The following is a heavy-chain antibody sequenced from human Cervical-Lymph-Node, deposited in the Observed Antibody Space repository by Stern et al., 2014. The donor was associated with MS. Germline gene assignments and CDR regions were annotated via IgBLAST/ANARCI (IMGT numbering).Heavy chain of an antibody. CDR1: GFTFSNYW. V-gene: IGHV3-74*01. Sequence: VQLVESGGGLVHPGGSLRLSCVASGFTFSNYWMHWVRQAPGKGLVWVSRINSDGRTITYADSVRGRFTISRDNAKNTLDLQMNSLRDEDTAVYYCATASSGWWKWGQGTLVTVSS. J-gene: IGHJ4*02. CDR3: ATASSGWWK. CDR2: INSDGRTI. D-gene: IGHD6-19*01.